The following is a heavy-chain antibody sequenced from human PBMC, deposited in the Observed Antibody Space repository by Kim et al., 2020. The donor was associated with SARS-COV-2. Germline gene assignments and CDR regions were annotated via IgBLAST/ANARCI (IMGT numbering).Heavy chain of an antibody. Sequence: GGSLRLSCAASGFTVSSNYMSWVRQAPGKGLEWVSVIYSGGSTYYADSVKGRFTISRDNSKNTLYLQMNSLRAEDTAVYYCAREVLTLFYFDYWGQGTLVTVSS. CDR2: IYSGGST. V-gene: IGHV3-66*01. CDR1: GFTVSSNY. J-gene: IGHJ4*02. CDR3: AREVLTLFYFDY. D-gene: IGHD3-9*01.